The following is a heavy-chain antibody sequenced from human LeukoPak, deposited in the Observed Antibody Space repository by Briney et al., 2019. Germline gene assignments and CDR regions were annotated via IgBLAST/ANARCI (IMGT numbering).Heavy chain of an antibody. J-gene: IGHJ4*02. CDR2: INSDGSST. Sequence: PGGSLRLSCAASGFTISSSWMHWVRQVPGKGLVWVSQINSDGSSTRYADSVKGRFTISRDNAKNTLYLQMNSLRAEDTAVYYCAKALSSGHVWGQGTLVTVSS. V-gene: IGHV3-74*01. CDR3: AKALSSGHV. CDR1: GFTISSSW. D-gene: IGHD6-19*01.